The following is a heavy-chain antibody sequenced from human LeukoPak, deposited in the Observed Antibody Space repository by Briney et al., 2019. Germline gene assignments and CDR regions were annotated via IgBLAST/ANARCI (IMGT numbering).Heavy chain of an antibody. Sequence: EASVKVSCKASGGTFSSYAISWVRQAPGQGLEWMGGIIPIFGTANYAQKFQGRVTITADESTSTAYMELSSLRSEDTAVYYCARVGSGSYYRADYYYYGMDVWGQGTTVTVSS. CDR2: IIPIFGTA. J-gene: IGHJ6*02. V-gene: IGHV1-69*13. CDR3: ARVGSGSYYRADYYYYGMDV. D-gene: IGHD1-26*01. CDR1: GGTFSSYA.